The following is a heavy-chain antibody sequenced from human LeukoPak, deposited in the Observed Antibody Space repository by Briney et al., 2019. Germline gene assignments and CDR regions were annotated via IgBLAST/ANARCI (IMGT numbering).Heavy chain of an antibody. D-gene: IGHD6-13*01. Sequence: PSETLSLPCTVSGGSLSSYHGSWIRQPAGKGLEWIGRIYTSGSTNYNPSLKSRVTMSVDSSKNQCSLKLSSVTAADTAVYYCARDFGIAIDYWGQGTLVTVSS. CDR1: GGSLSSYH. J-gene: IGHJ4*02. V-gene: IGHV4-4*07. CDR2: IYTSGST. CDR3: ARDFGIAIDY.